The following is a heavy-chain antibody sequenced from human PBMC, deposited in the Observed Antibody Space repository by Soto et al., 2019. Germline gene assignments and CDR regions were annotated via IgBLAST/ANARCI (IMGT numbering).Heavy chain of an antibody. CDR2: IYNDGSYT. CDR3: TRGPRPISTGTGAY. V-gene: IGHV3-74*01. J-gene: IGHJ4*02. CDR1: GFIFKMYW. D-gene: IGHD3-10*01. Sequence: LRLSCAASGFIFKMYWMHWVRQTPGKGLVWISRIYNDGSYTDYADSVKGRFTISRDNVNDTLYLQMNNLRAEDSGLYYCTRGPRPISTGTGAYWGQGTQVTVSS.